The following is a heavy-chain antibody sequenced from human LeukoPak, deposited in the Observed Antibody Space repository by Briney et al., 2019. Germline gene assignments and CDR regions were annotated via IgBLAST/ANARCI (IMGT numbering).Heavy chain of an antibody. CDR2: LYTSGST. Sequence: SETLSLTCTVSGGSISNYYWSWIRQPAGKGPEWIGRLYTSGSTNYNPSLKSRVTISVDTSKNQFSLKLSSVTAADTAVYYCAREGYYYDSSGPPHNWFDPWGQGTLVTVSS. D-gene: IGHD3-22*01. CDR1: GGSISNYY. V-gene: IGHV4-4*07. J-gene: IGHJ5*02. CDR3: AREGYYYDSSGPPHNWFDP.